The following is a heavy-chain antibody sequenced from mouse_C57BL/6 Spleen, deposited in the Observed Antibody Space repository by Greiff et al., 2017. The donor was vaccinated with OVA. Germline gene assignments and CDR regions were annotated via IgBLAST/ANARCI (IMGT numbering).Heavy chain of an antibody. J-gene: IGHJ2*01. CDR3: ALLRVYYFDY. CDR2: IDPSDSYT. Sequence: VQLQQPGAELVMPGASVKLSCKASGYTFTSYWMHWVKQRPGQGLEWIGEIDPSDSYTNYNQKFKGKSTLTVDKSSSTAYMQLSSLTSEDSAVYYCALLRVYYFDYGGQGTTLTVSS. V-gene: IGHV1-69*01. CDR1: GYTFTSYW. D-gene: IGHD1-1*01.